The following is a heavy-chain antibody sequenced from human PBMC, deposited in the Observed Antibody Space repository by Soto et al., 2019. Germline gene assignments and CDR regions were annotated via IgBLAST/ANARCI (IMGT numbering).Heavy chain of an antibody. CDR3: ARVPGIYGSGSYPFDY. J-gene: IGHJ4*02. D-gene: IGHD3-10*01. V-gene: IGHV1-18*04. CDR2: ISAYNGNT. Sequence: GASVKVSCKASGYTFTSYGISWVRQAPGQGLEWMGWISAYNGNTNYAQKLQGRVTMTTDTSTSTAYMELRSLRSDDTAVYYCARVPGIYGSGSYPFDYWGQGTLVTVSS. CDR1: GYTFTSYG.